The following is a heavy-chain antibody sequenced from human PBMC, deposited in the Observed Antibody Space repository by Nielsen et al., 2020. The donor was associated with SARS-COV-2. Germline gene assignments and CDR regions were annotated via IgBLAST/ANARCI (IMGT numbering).Heavy chain of an antibody. J-gene: IGHJ6*02. Sequence: SLKISCAASGFTFDDYAMHWVRQAPGKGLEWVSGISWNSGSIGYADSVKGRFTISRDNAKNSLYLQMNSLRAEDTALYYCAKIADSWSLTDVWGQGTTVTVSS. CDR1: GFTFDDYA. V-gene: IGHV3-9*01. CDR3: AKIADSWSLTDV. CDR2: ISWNSGSI. D-gene: IGHD6-13*01.